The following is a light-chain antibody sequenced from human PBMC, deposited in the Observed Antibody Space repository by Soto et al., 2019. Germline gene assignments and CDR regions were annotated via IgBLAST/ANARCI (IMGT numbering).Light chain of an antibody. V-gene: IGKV3-20*01. CDR2: AAS. CDR1: QSVSASY. Sequence: EIVLTQSPGTLSLSPGERATLSCRASQSVSASYLAWYQHKPGQAPRLLIYAASSRATGIPDRFSGSGSGTDFTLPVSRLEPEDFAVYYCQQYGNSPAITFGQGTRLDIK. CDR3: QQYGNSPAIT. J-gene: IGKJ5*01.